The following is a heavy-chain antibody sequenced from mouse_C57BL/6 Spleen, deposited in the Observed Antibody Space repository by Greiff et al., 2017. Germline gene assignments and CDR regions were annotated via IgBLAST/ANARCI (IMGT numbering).Heavy chain of an antibody. J-gene: IGHJ4*01. CDR1: GYAFSSSW. CDR3: ARHDYGSSYGAMDY. CDR2: IYPGDGDT. V-gene: IGHV1-82*01. D-gene: IGHD1-1*01. Sequence: QVQLQQSGPELVKPGASVKISCKASGYAFSSSWMNWVKQRPGKGLEWIGRIYPGDGDTNYNGKFKGKATLTADKSSSTAYMQLSSLTSEDSAVYFCARHDYGSSYGAMDYWGQGTSVTVSS.